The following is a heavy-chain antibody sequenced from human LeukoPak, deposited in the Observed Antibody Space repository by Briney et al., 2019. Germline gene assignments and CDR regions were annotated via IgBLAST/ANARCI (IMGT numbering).Heavy chain of an antibody. V-gene: IGHV4-34*01. CDR1: GESFSAYY. CDR2: IYYGGST. D-gene: IGHD4-23*01. J-gene: IGHJ4*02. CDR3: ARHYYGGDSGFDY. Sequence: PSETLSLTCAVYGESFSAYYWSWIRQPPGKGLEWIGTIYYGGSTYYNPSLKSRVTISVDTTNNQFSLRLNSVTAAETAVYYCARHYYGGDSGFDYWGQGTLVTVSS.